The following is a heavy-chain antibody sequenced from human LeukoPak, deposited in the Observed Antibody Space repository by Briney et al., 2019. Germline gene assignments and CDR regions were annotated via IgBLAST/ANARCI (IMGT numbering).Heavy chain of an antibody. CDR3: AKDGTNGGYFDY. J-gene: IGHJ4*02. V-gene: IGHV3-23*01. D-gene: IGHD2-8*01. CDR2: ISGSGGST. Sequence: GGSLRLSCAASGFTFSSYAMSWVRQAPGKGLEWVSAISGSGGSTYYADSVKGRSTISRDNSKNTLYLQMNSLRAEDTAVYYCAKDGTNGGYFDYWGQGTLVTVSS. CDR1: GFTFSSYA.